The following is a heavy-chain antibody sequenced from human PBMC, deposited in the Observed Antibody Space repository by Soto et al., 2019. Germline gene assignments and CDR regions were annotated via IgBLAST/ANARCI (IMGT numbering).Heavy chain of an antibody. D-gene: IGHD3-10*01. J-gene: IGHJ4*02. Sequence: QLQLQESGPGLVKPSETLSLTCTVSVGSISSSSYHWGWIRQPPGKGLEWIGSIYYDGNTYYNPSLKSRVTISVDTSRNQSSLKLSSVTAADTAVYYCALTGSRPIDSWGQGTLVTVSS. CDR3: ALTGSRPIDS. CDR2: IYYDGNT. V-gene: IGHV4-39*01. CDR1: VGSISSSSYH.